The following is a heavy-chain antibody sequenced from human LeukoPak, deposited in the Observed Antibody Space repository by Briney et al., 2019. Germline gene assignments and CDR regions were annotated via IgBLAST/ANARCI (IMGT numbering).Heavy chain of an antibody. CDR3: ARHLWSTVTSFDY. D-gene: IGHD4-11*01. J-gene: IGHJ4*02. Sequence: SQTLSLTCTVSGGSISSGGYYWSWIRQHPGKGLEWIGYIYYSGSTYYNPSLKSRVTISVDTSKNQFSLKLSSVTAADTAVYYCARHLWSTVTSFDYWGQGTLVTVSS. CDR1: GGSISSGGYY. CDR2: IYYSGST. V-gene: IGHV4-31*03.